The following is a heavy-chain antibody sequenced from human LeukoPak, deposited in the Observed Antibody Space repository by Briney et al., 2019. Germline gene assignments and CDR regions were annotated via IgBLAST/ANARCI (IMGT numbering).Heavy chain of an antibody. J-gene: IGHJ4*02. CDR1: GFTFSSYA. V-gene: IGHV3-48*03. CDR2: ISSGGSTM. CDR3: AGEGSGWLPNF. Sequence: GGSLRLSCAASGFTFSSYAMRWVRQAPGKGLEWLSHISSGGSTMYYADSVTGRFTISRDNAKNSLYLQMNSLRAEDTAIYYCAGEGSGWLPNFWGQGTLVTVSS. D-gene: IGHD6-19*01.